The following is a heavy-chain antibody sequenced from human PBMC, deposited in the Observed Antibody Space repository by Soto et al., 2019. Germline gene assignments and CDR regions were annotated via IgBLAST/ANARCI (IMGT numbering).Heavy chain of an antibody. V-gene: IGHV4-34*01. D-gene: IGHD4-17*01. CDR1: GGSFSGYY. CDR3: ARGDGTTVVRFDY. J-gene: IGHJ4*02. CDR2: INHSGST. Sequence: SETLSLTCAVYGGSFSGYYWSWIRQPPGKGLEWIGEINHSGSTNYNPSLKSRVTISVDTSKNQFSLKLSSVTAADTAVYYCARGDGTTVVRFDYWGQGTLVTAPQ.